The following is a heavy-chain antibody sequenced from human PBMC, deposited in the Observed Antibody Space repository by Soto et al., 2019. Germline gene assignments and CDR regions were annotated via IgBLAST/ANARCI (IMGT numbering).Heavy chain of an antibody. CDR2: IIPILGIT. CDR1: GGTVSSST. CDR3: ARDGQRLEFDY. D-gene: IGHD6-25*01. J-gene: IGHJ4*02. Sequence: QVQLVQSGAEVKKPGSSVKVSCKASGGTVSSSTITWVRQAPGQGLEWMGRIIPILGITNYAQKFQGRVTITADKSTTTAYMALSSLTSNDTAVYYCARDGQRLEFDYLGQGTLVTVSS. V-gene: IGHV1-69*08.